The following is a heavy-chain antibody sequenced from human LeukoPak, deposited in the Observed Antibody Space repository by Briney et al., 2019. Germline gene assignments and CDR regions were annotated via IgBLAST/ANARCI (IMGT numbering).Heavy chain of an antibody. CDR2: IYTSGST. V-gene: IGHV4-4*07. CDR1: GGSITNYY. J-gene: IGHJ6*02. Sequence: SETLSLTCTVSGGSITNYYWSWIRQPAGKGLEWIGRIYTSGSTSYNPSLKSRVTMSVDTSKNQFSLKLSSVTAADTAVYYCARGRSSTSCWLRMDVWGQGTTVTVSS. D-gene: IGHD2-2*01. CDR3: ARGRSSTSCWLRMDV.